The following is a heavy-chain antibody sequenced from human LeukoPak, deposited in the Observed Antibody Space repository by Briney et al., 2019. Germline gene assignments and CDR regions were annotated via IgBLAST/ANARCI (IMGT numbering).Heavy chain of an antibody. D-gene: IGHD3-22*01. CDR1: GGTFSSYA. CDR3: ARVNTYYYDSSGYWDAFDI. Sequence: VASVKVSCKASGGTFSSYAISWVRQAPGQGLEWMGGIIPIFGIANYAQKFQGRVTITADESTSTAYMELSSLRSEDTAVYYCARVNTYYYDSSGYWDAFDIWGQGTMVTVSS. CDR2: IIPIFGIA. J-gene: IGHJ3*02. V-gene: IGHV1-69*13.